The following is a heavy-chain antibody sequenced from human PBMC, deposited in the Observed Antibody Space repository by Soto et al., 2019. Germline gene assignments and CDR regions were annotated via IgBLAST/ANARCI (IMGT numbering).Heavy chain of an antibody. CDR1: GGSISTGGYY. V-gene: IGHV4-31*03. CDR3: ARGLSVTLFDN. D-gene: IGHD4-17*01. CDR2: VYYSGST. Sequence: QVQLQESGPGLVKPSQTLSLTCTVSGGSISTGGYYWTWIRQHPGKGLEWIGYVYYSGSTYYNPSLKSRVTISVDTSKNQFSLKLSSVTAADTSVYYCARGLSVTLFDNWVQGTLVTVSS. J-gene: IGHJ4*02.